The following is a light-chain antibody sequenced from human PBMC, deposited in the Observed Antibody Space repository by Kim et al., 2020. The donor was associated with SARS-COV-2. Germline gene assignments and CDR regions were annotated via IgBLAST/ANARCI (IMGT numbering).Light chain of an antibody. V-gene: IGLV5-39*01. CDR3: AIWYSSTCV. CDR2: YRSDSDN. CDR1: SGINVDPYN. J-gene: IGLJ3*02. Sequence: QPVLTQPTSLSASPGASARLTCTLRSGINVDPYNIYWYQQKAGRPPRYLLRYRSDSDNQQGSGVPGHFSGSKDASTNAGLLLISGLQSDDEADYYCAIWYSSTCVFGGGTQLTVL.